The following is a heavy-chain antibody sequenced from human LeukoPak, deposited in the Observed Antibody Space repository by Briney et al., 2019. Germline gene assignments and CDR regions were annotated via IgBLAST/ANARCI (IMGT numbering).Heavy chain of an antibody. CDR3: AREGPLDSITGTTSSY. CDR2: ISSSGSTI. CDR1: GFTFSDYY. V-gene: IGHV3-11*04. D-gene: IGHD1-7*01. Sequence: GGSLRLSCAASGFTFSDYYMSWTRQAPGKGLEGVSYISSSGSTIYYADSVKGRFTISRDNDKNSLYLQMNSLRAEDKAVYYCAREGPLDSITGTTSSYWGQGTLVTVSS. J-gene: IGHJ4*02.